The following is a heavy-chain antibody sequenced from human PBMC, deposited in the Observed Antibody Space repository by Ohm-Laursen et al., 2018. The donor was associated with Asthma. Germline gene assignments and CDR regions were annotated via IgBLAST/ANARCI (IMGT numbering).Heavy chain of an antibody. Sequence: GASVKVSCKASGGTFSSYAISWVRQAPGQGLEWMGGIIPIFGTANYAQKFQGRVTITADESTSTAYMELSSLRSEDTAVYYCARVGYYCGGDCYENDAFDIWGQGTMVTVSS. D-gene: IGHD2-21*02. CDR2: IIPIFGTA. V-gene: IGHV1-69*13. J-gene: IGHJ3*02. CDR1: GGTFSSYA. CDR3: ARVGYYCGGDCYENDAFDI.